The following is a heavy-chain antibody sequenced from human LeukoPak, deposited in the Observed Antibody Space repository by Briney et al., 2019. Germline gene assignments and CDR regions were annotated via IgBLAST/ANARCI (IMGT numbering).Heavy chain of an antibody. CDR3: ARAGPYQLLYYYYMDV. Sequence: PGRSLRLSCAASGFTFSSYAMHWVRQAPGKGLEWVAVISYDGSNKYYPDSVKGRFTISRDYSMNTLYLQMDTLRTEDTAVYYCARAGPYQLLYYYYMDVWGKGTTVTVSS. J-gene: IGHJ6*03. D-gene: IGHD2-2*01. CDR1: GFTFSSYA. CDR2: ISYDGSNK. V-gene: IGHV3-30-3*01.